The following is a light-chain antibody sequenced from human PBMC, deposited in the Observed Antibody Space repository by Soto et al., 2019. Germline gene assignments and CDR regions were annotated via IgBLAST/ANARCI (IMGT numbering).Light chain of an antibody. V-gene: IGLV1-40*01. CDR1: SSNIGAGYD. CDR3: QSYDNSLRV. J-gene: IGLJ3*02. Sequence: QSVLTQPPSVSGAPGQRVIISCNGSSSNIGAGYDVHWYQHLPGTAPKLLIYGNVNRPSGVPDRFSGSKSGPSASLAITGLQAEDEADYYCQSYDNSLRVFGGGTKLTVL. CDR2: GNV.